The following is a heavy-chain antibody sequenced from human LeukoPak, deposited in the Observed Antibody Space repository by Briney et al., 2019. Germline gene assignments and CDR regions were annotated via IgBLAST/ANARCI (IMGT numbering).Heavy chain of an antibody. J-gene: IGHJ4*02. CDR3: ARPGIVGATSFDY. D-gene: IGHD1-26*01. CDR1: GFTFSSYW. CDR2: IKQDGSEK. Sequence: PGGSLRLSCAASGFTFSSYWMSWVRQTPGKGLEWVANIKQDGSEKYYVDSVKGRFTISRDNAKNSLYLQMNSLRAEDTAVYYCARPGIVGATSFDYWGQGTLVTVSS. V-gene: IGHV3-7*01.